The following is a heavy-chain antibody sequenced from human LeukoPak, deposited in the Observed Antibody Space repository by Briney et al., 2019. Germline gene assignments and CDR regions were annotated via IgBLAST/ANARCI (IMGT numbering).Heavy chain of an antibody. CDR1: GGSISSGDYY. J-gene: IGHJ4*02. Sequence: SETLSLTCTVSGGSISSGDYYWSWIRQPPGKGLEWIGYIYYSGSTYYNPSLKSRVTISVDTSKNQFSLKLSSVTSADTAVYYCARYSGYGSSDYWGQGTLVTVSS. D-gene: IGHD5-12*01. V-gene: IGHV4-30-4*08. CDR2: IYYSGST. CDR3: ARYSGYGSSDY.